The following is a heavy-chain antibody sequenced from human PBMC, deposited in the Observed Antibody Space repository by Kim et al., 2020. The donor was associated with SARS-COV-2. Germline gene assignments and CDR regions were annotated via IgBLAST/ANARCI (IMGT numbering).Heavy chain of an antibody. J-gene: IGHJ6*02. CDR3: AKDLAQLLFRGGYYYYYGMDV. CDR1: GFTFSSYA. V-gene: IGHV3-23*01. CDR2: ISGSGGST. Sequence: GGSLRLSCAASGFTFSSYAMSWVRQAPGKGLEWVSAISGSGGSTYYADSVKGRFTISRDNSKNTLYLQMNSLRAEDTAVYYCAKDLAQLLFRGGYYYYYGMDVWGQGTTVTVSS. D-gene: IGHD2-2*01.